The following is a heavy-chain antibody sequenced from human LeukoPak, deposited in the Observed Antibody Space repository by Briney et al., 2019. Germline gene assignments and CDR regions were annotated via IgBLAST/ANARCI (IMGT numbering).Heavy chain of an antibody. CDR3: ARVQTTVTTLDY. J-gene: IGHJ4*02. D-gene: IGHD4-17*01. V-gene: IGHV3-48*03. CDR2: ISSSGSTI. CDR1: GFTFSSYE. Sequence: GGSLRLSCAASGFTFSSYEMNWARQAPGKGLEWVSYISSSGSTIYYADSVKGRFTISRDNAKNSLYLQMNSLRAEDTAVYYCARVQTTVTTLDYWGQGTLVTVSS.